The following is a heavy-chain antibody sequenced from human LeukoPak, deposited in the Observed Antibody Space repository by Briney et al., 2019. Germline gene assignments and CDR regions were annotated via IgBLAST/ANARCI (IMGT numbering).Heavy chain of an antibody. J-gene: IGHJ4*02. CDR2: ISGSGGST. Sequence: GGSLRLSCAASGFTFSNYAMSWVRQAPGKGLEWVSAISGSGGSTYYAASVKGRFTISRDNSKNTLYVQMNNLRAEDTALYYCAKDRGYDILTGRFDSWGQGTLVTVSS. V-gene: IGHV3-23*01. CDR3: AKDRGYDILTGRFDS. CDR1: GFTFSNYA. D-gene: IGHD3-9*01.